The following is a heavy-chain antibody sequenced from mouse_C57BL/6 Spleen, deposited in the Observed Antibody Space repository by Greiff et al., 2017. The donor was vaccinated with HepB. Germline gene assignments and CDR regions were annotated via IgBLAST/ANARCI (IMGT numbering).Heavy chain of an antibody. CDR3: ASLYDGYSYWYFDV. J-gene: IGHJ1*03. Sequence: VQLQQPGAELVRPGSSVKLSCKASGYTFTSYWMHWVKQRPIQGLEWIGNIDPSDSETHYNQKFKDKATLTVDKSSSTAYMQLSSLTSEDSAVYYCASLYDGYSYWYFDVWGTGTTVTVSS. D-gene: IGHD2-3*01. CDR2: IDPSDSET. CDR1: GYTFTSYW. V-gene: IGHV1-52*01.